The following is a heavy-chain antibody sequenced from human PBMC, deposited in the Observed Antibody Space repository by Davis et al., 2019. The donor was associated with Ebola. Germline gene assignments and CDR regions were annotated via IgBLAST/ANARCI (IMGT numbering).Heavy chain of an antibody. Sequence: AASVKVSCKASGYTFTDYYIQWVRQAPGQGLEWMGRINANSGGINYAQNFQGRVTLTRDTSISTAYMELTSLTSDDTAVYYCARGLKLLRFLEWLYGMDVWGKGTTVTVSS. V-gene: IGHV1-2*06. CDR1: GYTFTDYY. D-gene: IGHD3-3*01. J-gene: IGHJ6*04. CDR3: ARGLKLLRFLEWLYGMDV. CDR2: INANSGGI.